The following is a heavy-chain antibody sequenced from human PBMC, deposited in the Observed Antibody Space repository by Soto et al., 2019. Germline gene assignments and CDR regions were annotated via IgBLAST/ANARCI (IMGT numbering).Heavy chain of an antibody. Sequence: PSETLSLTCTVSGGSISSGGYYWSWIRQHPGKGLEWIGYIYYSGSTYYNPSLKSRVTISVDTSKNQFSLKLSSVTAADTAVYYCARDRMITFGGVSIMGGMDVWGQGTTVTVSS. CDR3: ARDRMITFGGVSIMGGMDV. V-gene: IGHV4-31*03. J-gene: IGHJ6*02. CDR1: GGSISSGGYY. CDR2: IYYSGST. D-gene: IGHD3-16*01.